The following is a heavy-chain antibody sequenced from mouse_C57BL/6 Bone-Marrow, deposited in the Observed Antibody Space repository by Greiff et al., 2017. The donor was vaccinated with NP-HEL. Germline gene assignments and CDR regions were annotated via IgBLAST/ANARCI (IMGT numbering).Heavy chain of an antibody. Sequence: QVVESGPELVKPGASVKISCKASGYAFSSSWMNWVKQRPGKGLEWIGRIYPGDGDTNYNGKFKGKATLTADKSSSTAYMQLSSLTSEDSAVYFCARRNAYWGQGTLVTVSA. J-gene: IGHJ3*01. V-gene: IGHV1-82*01. CDR1: GYAFSSSW. CDR2: IYPGDGDT. CDR3: ARRNAY.